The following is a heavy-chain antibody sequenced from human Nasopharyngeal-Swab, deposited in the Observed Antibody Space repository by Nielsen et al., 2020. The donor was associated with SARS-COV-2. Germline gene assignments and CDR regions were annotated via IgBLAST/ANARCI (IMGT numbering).Heavy chain of an antibody. V-gene: IGHV3-30*18. Sequence: GESLKISCAASGFTFSSYGMHWVRQAPGKGLEWVAVISYDGSNKYYAESVKGRFTISRDNSKNTLYLQMNSLRAEDTAGYYCAKGGWYSSSRYYFDYWGQGTLVTVSS. CDR2: ISYDGSNK. CDR3: AKGGWYSSSRYYFDY. D-gene: IGHD6-13*01. J-gene: IGHJ4*02. CDR1: GFTFSSYG.